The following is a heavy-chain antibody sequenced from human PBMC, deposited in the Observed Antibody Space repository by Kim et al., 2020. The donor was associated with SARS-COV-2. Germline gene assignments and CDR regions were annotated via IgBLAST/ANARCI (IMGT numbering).Heavy chain of an antibody. V-gene: IGHV3-30*07. CDR3: ARDAGSYYYYSMDV. Sequence: YADSVTGRFTISRDNSRNTVHLQMSSLRVDDTAVYFCARDAGSYYYYSMDVWGPGTTVTVSS. J-gene: IGHJ6*02.